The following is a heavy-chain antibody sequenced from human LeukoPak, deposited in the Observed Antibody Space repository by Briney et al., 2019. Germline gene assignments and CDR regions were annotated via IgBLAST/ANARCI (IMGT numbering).Heavy chain of an antibody. V-gene: IGHV4-38-2*02. CDR3: RGVRFGELFDY. D-gene: IGHD3-10*01. CDR2: IYHSGRT. CDR1: GYSISSGYY. Sequence: SETLSLTCTVSGYSISSGYYWGWIRQPPGKGLEWIGSIYHSGRTFYNPSLKSRVTISVDTSKNQFSLKLTSVTAADTAAYYCRGVRFGELFDYWGQGTLVTVSS. J-gene: IGHJ4*02.